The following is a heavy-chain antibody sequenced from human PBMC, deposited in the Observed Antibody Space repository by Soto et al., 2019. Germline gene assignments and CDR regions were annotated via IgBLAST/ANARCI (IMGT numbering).Heavy chain of an antibody. CDR1: GFTFSRYA. CDR2: ISSDGSHI. V-gene: IGHV3-30*04. J-gene: IGHJ4*02. D-gene: IGHD1-7*01. CDR3: AREGLSGTPRYVDS. Sequence: GGSLRLSCAVSGFTFSRYAMHWVRQAPGKGLGLVTVISSDGSHIFYTDSVKGRFTIFRDNSRNTLYLQMNSLGVEDTAVYYCAREGLSGTPRYVDSWGLGTLVTVSS.